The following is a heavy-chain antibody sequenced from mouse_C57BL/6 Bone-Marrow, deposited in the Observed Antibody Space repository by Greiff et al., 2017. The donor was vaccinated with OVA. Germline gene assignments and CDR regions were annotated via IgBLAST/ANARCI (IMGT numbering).Heavy chain of an antibody. CDR1: EYEFPSHD. CDR2: INSAGGST. V-gene: IGHV5-2*03. J-gene: IGHJ3*01. D-gene: IGHD2-4*01. CDR3: AGHDDYDGAWFAY. Sequence: EVMLVESGGGLVQPGESLKLSCESNEYEFPSHDMSWVRKTPEKRLELVAAINSAGGSTYYHDTMESRFTIPSDNTKKTRNLQMRSLRSEDTAFYYCAGHDDYDGAWFAYWGQGTLVTVSA.